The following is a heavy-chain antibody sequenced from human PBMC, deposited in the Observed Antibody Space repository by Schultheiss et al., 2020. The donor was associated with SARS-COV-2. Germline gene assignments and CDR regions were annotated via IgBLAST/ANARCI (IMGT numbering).Heavy chain of an antibody. D-gene: IGHD6-19*01. CDR3: ARDPGDAVAGNFDY. CDR1: GYTFTSYY. V-gene: IGHV1-18*04. J-gene: IGHJ4*02. Sequence: ASVKVSCKASGYTFTSYYMHWVRQAPGQGLEWMGWISAYNGNTNYAQKLQGRVTMTTDTSTSTAYMELRSLRSDDTAVYYCARDPGDAVAGNFDYWGQGTLVTVSS. CDR2: ISAYNGNT.